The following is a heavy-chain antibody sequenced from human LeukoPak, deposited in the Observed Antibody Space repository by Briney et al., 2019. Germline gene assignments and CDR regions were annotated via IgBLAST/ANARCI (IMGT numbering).Heavy chain of an antibody. J-gene: IGHJ4*02. CDR3: AKYTTSWYSFDF. CDR2: ISGSSGST. D-gene: IGHD6-13*01. Sequence: PGGSLRLSCAASGFTFSSYAMSWVRQAPGKGLEWVSGISGSSGSTYDADSVKGRFTISRDNSKNTLYLQMNSLRAEDTAVYYCAKYTTSWYSFDFWGQGTLVTVSS. CDR1: GFTFSSYA. V-gene: IGHV3-23*01.